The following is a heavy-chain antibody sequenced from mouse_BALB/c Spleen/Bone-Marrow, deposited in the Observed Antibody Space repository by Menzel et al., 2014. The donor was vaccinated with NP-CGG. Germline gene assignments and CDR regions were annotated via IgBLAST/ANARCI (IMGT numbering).Heavy chain of an antibody. CDR2: IDPENGNT. D-gene: IGHD1-1*01. J-gene: IGHJ4*01. V-gene: IGHV14-1*02. CDR3: SRSTTCTDYAMDY. Sequence: EVKLMESGAELVRPGALVKLSCKASGFNIKDYYMHWVKQRPEQGLEWIGWIDPENGNTIYDPKFQGKASITADTSSNTAYLQLSSLTSEDTDVYYYSRSTTCTDYAMDYWGQGTSVTVSS. CDR1: GFNIKDYY.